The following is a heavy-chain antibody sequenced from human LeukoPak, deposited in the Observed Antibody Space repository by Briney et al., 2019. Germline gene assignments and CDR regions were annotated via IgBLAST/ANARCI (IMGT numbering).Heavy chain of an antibody. J-gene: IGHJ6*02. CDR2: IYYSEDT. CDR3: ARDLSTGDYGSDRVARYGMDV. CDR1: GGSMSSYY. V-gene: IGHV4-59*01. D-gene: IGHD3-10*01. Sequence: SETLSLTCTVSGGSMSSYYWSWIRQPPGKRLEWIGYIYYSEDTNYNPSLKSRVTISIDTSKNQFSLKLSSVTAADTAVYYCARDLSTGDYGSDRVARYGMDVWGQGTTVTVSS.